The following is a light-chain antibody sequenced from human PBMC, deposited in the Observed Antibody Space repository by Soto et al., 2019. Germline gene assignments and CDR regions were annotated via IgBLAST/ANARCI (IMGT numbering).Light chain of an antibody. CDR2: EDI. Sequence: SYELTQPPTVSVSPGQTASITCSGHKLGDKYACWYQQKPSQSPVTVIYEDIKRPSGIPERFSGSNSGNTATLTISGTQAMDEADYYCQAWDSSTVVFGGGTKVTVL. V-gene: IGLV3-1*01. J-gene: IGLJ2*01. CDR3: QAWDSSTVV. CDR1: KLGDKY.